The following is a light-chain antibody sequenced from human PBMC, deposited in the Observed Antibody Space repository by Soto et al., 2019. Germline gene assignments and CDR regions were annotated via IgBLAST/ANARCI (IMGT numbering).Light chain of an antibody. J-gene: IGKJ4*01. CDR2: DAS. CDR3: QQYQSFPLT. Sequence: DIQMTQSPSSLSESVGARLTFTCPANRDITNFLNWYQQKPGKAPELLIYDASNLETGVPSRFSGSGSGTDFTLTISSLQPEDIATYYCQQYQSFPLTVGGGTKVDIK. CDR1: RDITNF. V-gene: IGKV1-33*01.